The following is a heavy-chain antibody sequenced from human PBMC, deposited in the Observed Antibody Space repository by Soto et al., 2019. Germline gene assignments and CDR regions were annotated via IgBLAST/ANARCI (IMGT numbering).Heavy chain of an antibody. CDR1: GGSFSGYY. D-gene: IGHD2-15*01. V-gene: IGHV4-34*01. J-gene: IGHJ6*02. Sequence: SETLSLTCAVYGGSFSGYYWSWIRQPPGKGLEWIGEINHSGSTNYNPSLKSRVTISVDTSKNQFSLKLSSVTAADTAVYYCARACGGGSRSNYYYGMDVWGQGTTVTVSS. CDR3: ARACGGGSRSNYYYGMDV. CDR2: INHSGST.